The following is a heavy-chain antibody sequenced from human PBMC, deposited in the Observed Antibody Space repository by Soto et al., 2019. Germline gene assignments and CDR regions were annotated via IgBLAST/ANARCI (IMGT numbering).Heavy chain of an antibody. CDR3: ARYGSGSYYPTTFDY. CDR1: GGSISSSDYN. D-gene: IGHD3-10*01. CDR2: IYYSGST. J-gene: IGHJ4*02. V-gene: IGHV4-31*03. Sequence: QVQLQESGPGLVKPSQTLSLTCTVSGGSISSSDYNWSWIRQHPGKGLEWIGYIYYSGSTYYNPSIKSRVTXSXXXSXXQFSLKLSSVTAADTAVYYCARYGSGSYYPTTFDYWGQGTLVTVSS.